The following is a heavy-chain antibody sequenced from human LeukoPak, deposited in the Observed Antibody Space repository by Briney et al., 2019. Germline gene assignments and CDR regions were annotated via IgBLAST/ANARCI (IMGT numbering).Heavy chain of an antibody. CDR2: ISGSGKTI. J-gene: IGHJ4*02. V-gene: IGHV3-48*04. D-gene: IGHD3-16*02. CDR1: GFTFSSYC. CDR3: ARELPYYDYVWGSYRYAGYFDY. Sequence: GGSLRLSCAASGFTFSSYCMHWVRQAPGKGLEWVSYISGSGKTIYYADSVKGRFTISRDNAKNSLYLQMNSLRAEDTAVYYCARELPYYDYVWGSYRYAGYFDYWGQGTLVTVSS.